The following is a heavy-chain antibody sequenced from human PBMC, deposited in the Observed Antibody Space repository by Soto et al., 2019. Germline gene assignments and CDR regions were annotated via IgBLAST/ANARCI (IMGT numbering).Heavy chain of an antibody. J-gene: IGHJ4*02. V-gene: IGHV4-59*08. D-gene: IGHD3-3*01. CDR2: IYYSGST. CDR3: ARHNADYDFPYYFDY. CDR1: GGSISSYY. Sequence: SQTLSLTCTVSGGSISSYYWSWIRQPPGKGLEWIGYIYYSGSTNYNPSLKSRVTISVETSKNQFSLKLSSVTAADTAVYYCARHNADYDFPYYFDYWGQGTLVTVSS.